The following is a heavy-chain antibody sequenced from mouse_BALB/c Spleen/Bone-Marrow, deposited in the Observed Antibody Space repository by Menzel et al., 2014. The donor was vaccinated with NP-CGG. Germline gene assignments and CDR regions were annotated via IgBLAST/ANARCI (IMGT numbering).Heavy chain of an antibody. CDR3: ARSDGYRTMDY. Sequence: VQLQQSGPELVKPGASVKIFCKASGYAFSSSWMNWVKQRPGQGLEWIGRIYPGDGDTNFNGKFKGKATLTADKSSSTAYLQLSSLTSVDSAVYFCARSDGYRTMDYWGQGTSVTVSS. V-gene: IGHV1-82*01. CDR1: GYAFSSSW. CDR2: IYPGDGDT. J-gene: IGHJ4*01. D-gene: IGHD2-3*01.